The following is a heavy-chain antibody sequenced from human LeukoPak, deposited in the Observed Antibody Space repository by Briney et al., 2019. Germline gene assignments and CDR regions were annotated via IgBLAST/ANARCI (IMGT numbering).Heavy chain of an antibody. V-gene: IGHV4-59*01. D-gene: IGHD2-15*01. Sequence: SETLSLTCTVSGGSISSYYWSWIRQPPGKGLEWIGYIYYSGSTNYNPSLKSRVTISVDTSKNQFSLKLSSVTAADTAVYYCASLQNPGDCSGGSCSLPYFDYWGQGTLVTVSS. CDR1: GGSISSYY. CDR3: ASLQNPGDCSGGSCSLPYFDY. J-gene: IGHJ4*02. CDR2: IYYSGST.